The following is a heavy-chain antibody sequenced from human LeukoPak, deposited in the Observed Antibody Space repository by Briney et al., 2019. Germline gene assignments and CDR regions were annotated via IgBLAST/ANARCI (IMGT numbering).Heavy chain of an antibody. J-gene: IGHJ4*02. V-gene: IGHV4-39*07. CDR2: IYYSGTT. Sequence: KASESLSLTCTVSGGSISSGSYYRGWVRQPPGKGLEWIGSIYYSGTTYYDPSLKSRVTISVDTSKNQFSLKLSSVTAADTAVYYCARDPSTVTTEAYDYWGQGTLVTVSS. D-gene: IGHD4-17*01. CDR3: ARDPSTVTTEAYDY. CDR1: GGSISSGSYY.